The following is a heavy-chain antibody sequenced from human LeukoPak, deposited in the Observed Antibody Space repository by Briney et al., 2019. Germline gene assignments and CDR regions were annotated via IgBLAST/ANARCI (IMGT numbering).Heavy chain of an antibody. CDR2: ISSNGHST. V-gene: IGHV3-64*01. J-gene: IGHJ3*02. Sequence: GGSLRLSCAASGFTFSNYAMHWVRQAPGKGLEYVSAISSNGHSTDYAISVKGRFTISRDNARNSLYLQMNSLRAEDMALYYCAKGDSSGYYYRAFDIWGQGTMVTVSS. D-gene: IGHD3-22*01. CDR1: GFTFSNYA. CDR3: AKGDSSGYYYRAFDI.